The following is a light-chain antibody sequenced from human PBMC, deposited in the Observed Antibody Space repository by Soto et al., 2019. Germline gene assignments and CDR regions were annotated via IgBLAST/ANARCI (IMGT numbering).Light chain of an antibody. Sequence: IQLTQSPSSLSASVGDRVTITCRASQGISSHLAWYQQKPGKAPKLLIYGASTLQSGVPSRLSGSGSGTDFTLTISSLQPEDFASYCCEQVASYRRTFGGGTKVDIK. J-gene: IGKJ4*01. CDR3: EQVASYRRT. CDR2: GAS. CDR1: QGISSH. V-gene: IGKV1-9*01.